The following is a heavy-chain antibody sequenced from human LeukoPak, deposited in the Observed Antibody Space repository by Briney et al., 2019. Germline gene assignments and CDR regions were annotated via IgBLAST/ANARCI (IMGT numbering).Heavy chain of an antibody. V-gene: IGHV5-51*01. CDR2: IYPGDSDT. D-gene: IGHD4-17*01. Sequence: GESLKISCKGSGYSFTSYWIGWVRRMPGKGVEWVGIIYPGDSDTSYSPSFQGQVTISADKSISTAYLQSSSLKASDTAMYYCGLRRYYGMDVWGQGTTVTVSS. CDR1: GYSFTSYW. J-gene: IGHJ6*02. CDR3: GLRRYYGMDV.